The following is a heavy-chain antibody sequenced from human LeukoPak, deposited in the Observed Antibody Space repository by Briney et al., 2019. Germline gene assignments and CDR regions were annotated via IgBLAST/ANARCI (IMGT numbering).Heavy chain of an antibody. Sequence: SETLSLTCTVSGGSISTYYWNWIRQPPGKGLEWIGYIYCSGSTNYNPSLESRVTISVDTSKNQFSLKLSSVTAADTAVYYCARVGRIAAAGTVDYWGQGTLVTVSS. CDR2: IYCSGST. CDR1: GGSISTYY. V-gene: IGHV4-59*01. CDR3: ARVGRIAAAGTVDY. D-gene: IGHD6-13*01. J-gene: IGHJ4*02.